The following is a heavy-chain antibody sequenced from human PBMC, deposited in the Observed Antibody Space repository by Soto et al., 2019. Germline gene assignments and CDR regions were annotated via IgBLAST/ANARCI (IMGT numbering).Heavy chain of an antibody. CDR2: IWYDGRNI. CDR1: GFSVSSYG. CDR3: ARASYFSEKTAYYAKSFKWFDP. D-gene: IGHD3-9*01. V-gene: IGHV3-33*01. Sequence: GGSLRLSWSASGFSVSSYGVHWVRQAPGKGLEWVAVIWYDGRNIFYADSVKGRFTVSRDNSGNTLHLQMDSLRPEDTALYYCARASYFSEKTAYYAKSFKWFDPWGQGTLVTVSS. J-gene: IGHJ5*02.